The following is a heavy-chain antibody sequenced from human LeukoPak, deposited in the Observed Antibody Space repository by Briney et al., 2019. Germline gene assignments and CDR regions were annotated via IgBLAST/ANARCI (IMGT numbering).Heavy chain of an antibody. Sequence: PGGSLRLSCAASGFTFSGYGMHWVRQAPGKGLEWVAVISYDGSNKYYADSVKGRFTISRDNSKNTPYLQMNSLRAEDTAVYYCAKGDSGLLWFGESALIDYWGQGTLVTVSS. CDR2: ISYDGSNK. CDR3: AKGDSGLLWFGESALIDY. J-gene: IGHJ4*02. D-gene: IGHD3-10*01. V-gene: IGHV3-30*18. CDR1: GFTFSGYG.